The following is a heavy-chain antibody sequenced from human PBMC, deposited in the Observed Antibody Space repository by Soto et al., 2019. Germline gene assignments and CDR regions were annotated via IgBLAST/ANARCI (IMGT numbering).Heavy chain of an antibody. CDR1: GGSISSGDYF. D-gene: IGHD4-17*01. CDR2: IYYSGIT. Sequence: KTXETLSLTFTVAGGSISSGDYFWSWIRQHPGKGLEWIGYIYYSGITYYNPSLKSRVTISVDTSKNQFSLKLSSVTAADTAVYYCARSFEGDYLYEYWGQGTLVTVAS. J-gene: IGHJ1*01. V-gene: IGHV4-31*03. CDR3: ARSFEGDYLYEY.